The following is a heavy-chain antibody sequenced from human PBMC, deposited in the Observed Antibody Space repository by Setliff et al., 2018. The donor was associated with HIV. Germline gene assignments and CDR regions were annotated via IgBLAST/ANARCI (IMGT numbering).Heavy chain of an antibody. D-gene: IGHD1-26*01. CDR2: ITGSGDST. J-gene: IGHJ4*02. Sequence: PGGSLRLSCVASEFIFSSYAMSWVRQAPGKGLEWVSTITGSGDSTYYADSVKGRFTISRDNAKNSLYLQMYSLRVEDTAVYYCARKTPGLGPFEYWGQGTQVTVSS. V-gene: IGHV3-23*01. CDR3: ARKTPGLGPFEY. CDR1: EFIFSSYA.